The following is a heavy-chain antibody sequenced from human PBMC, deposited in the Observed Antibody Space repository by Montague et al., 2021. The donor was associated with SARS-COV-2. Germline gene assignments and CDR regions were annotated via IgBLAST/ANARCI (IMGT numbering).Heavy chain of an antibody. V-gene: IGHV4-59*01. CDR3: ARGPRAFDI. CDR1: GGSISSYY. CDR2: IYYSGST. Sequence: ETLSLTCTVSGGSISSYYWSWIRQHPGKGLEWIGYIYYSGSTNYNPSLTSGVTISVDTSKNQFFLKLNSVTAADTAVYYCARGPRAFDIWGQGTMVTVSS. J-gene: IGHJ3*02.